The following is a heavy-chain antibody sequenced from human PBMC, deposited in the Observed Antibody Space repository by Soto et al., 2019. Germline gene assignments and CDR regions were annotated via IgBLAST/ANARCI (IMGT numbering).Heavy chain of an antibody. V-gene: IGHV5-51*01. CDR3: ARHPDPFYGMDV. CDR1: GYSFTSYW. CDR2: IYPGEGDT. J-gene: IGHJ6*02. Sequence: GESLKISCEASGYSFTSYWITWVRQMPGKGLEWMGIIYPGEGDTRYSPSFQGQVTISADKSISTAYLQWTSLQASDTAMYYCARHPDPFYGMDVWGQGTTVTVSS.